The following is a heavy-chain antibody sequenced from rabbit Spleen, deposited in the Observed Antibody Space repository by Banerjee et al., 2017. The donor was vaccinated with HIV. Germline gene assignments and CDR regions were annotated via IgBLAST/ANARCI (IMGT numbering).Heavy chain of an antibody. Sequence: QEQLEESGGDLVKPEGSLTLTCTASGFSFSSSYWICWVRQAPGKGLEWIACIYIGSGGRTYYASWAKGRFTISKTSSTTVTLQMTSLTAADTATYFCARDGASGSTVYFDLWGPGTLVTVS. V-gene: IGHV1S45*01. J-gene: IGHJ4*01. CDR1: GFSFSSSYW. CDR3: ARDGASGSTVYFDL. D-gene: IGHD1-1*01. CDR2: IYIGSGGRT.